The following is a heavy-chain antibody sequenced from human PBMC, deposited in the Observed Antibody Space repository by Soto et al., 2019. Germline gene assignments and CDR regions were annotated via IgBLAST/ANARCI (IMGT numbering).Heavy chain of an antibody. J-gene: IGHJ3*02. CDR1: GFTFDDYA. D-gene: IGHD1-26*01. CDR3: AKIPGEWELRGAFDI. V-gene: IGHV3-43D*03. CDR2: IIWDGGST. Sequence: GGSLRLSCVASGFTFDDYAMHWVRQAPGKGLEWVSLIIWDGGSTYYADSVKGRFTISRDNSKNSLYLQMNSLRAEDTALYYCAKIPGEWELRGAFDIWGHGTMVTVSS.